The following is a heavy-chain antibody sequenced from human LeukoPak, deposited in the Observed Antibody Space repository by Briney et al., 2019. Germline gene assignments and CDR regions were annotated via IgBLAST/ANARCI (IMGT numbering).Heavy chain of an antibody. CDR3: GRDPDYGDPY. Sequence: GGSLRLSCSASGFSFSDFYMSWFRLSPEKGLEWIAYITSSGTTTEYADSVKGRFTISRVHAKNSLYLQMNSLRPEDTAVYYCGRDPDYGDPYWGQGTLVTVSS. CDR2: ITSSGTTT. CDR1: GFSFSDFY. V-gene: IGHV3-11*01. D-gene: IGHD4/OR15-4a*01. J-gene: IGHJ4*02.